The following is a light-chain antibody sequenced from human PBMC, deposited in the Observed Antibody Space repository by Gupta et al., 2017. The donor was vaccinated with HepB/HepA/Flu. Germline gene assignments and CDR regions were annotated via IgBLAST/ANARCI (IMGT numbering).Light chain of an antibody. CDR1: SSNIGAGYD. J-gene: IGLJ3*02. Sequence: QPVATQPPSVSGAPGQRVTISCTGSSSNIGAGYDVHWYQQLPGTAPKLLIYGNNNRPSGVPDRFSGSKSGTSDSLVITGLQAEDEADYYCQSYDTSRSGVVFGGGTKLTVL. CDR2: GNN. V-gene: IGLV1-40*01. CDR3: QSYDTSRSGVV.